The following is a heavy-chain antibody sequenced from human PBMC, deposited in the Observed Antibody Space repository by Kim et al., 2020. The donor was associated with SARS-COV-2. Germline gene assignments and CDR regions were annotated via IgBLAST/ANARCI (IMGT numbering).Heavy chain of an antibody. Sequence: PSRNSRVTITVATCKNQFSLKRSSVTAADTAVYYCARQVYGDYYYYGMDVWGQGTTVTVSS. V-gene: IGHV4-39*01. D-gene: IGHD4-17*01. CDR3: ARQVYGDYYYYGMDV. J-gene: IGHJ6*02.